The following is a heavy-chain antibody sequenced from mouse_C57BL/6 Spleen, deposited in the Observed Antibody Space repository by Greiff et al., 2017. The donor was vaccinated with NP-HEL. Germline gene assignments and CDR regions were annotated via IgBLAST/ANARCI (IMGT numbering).Heavy chain of an antibody. V-gene: IGHV14-1*01. CDR2: IDPEDGDT. CDR3: TTSGGSRYFDV. Sequence: EVQLQQSGAELVRPGASVKLSCTASGFNIKDYYMHWVKQRPEQGLEWIGRIDPEDGDTEYTPKFQGKATMTADTSSNTAYLQLSSLTSEDTAVYYCTTSGGSRYFDVWGTGTTVTVSS. D-gene: IGHD1-1*01. J-gene: IGHJ1*03. CDR1: GFNIKDYY.